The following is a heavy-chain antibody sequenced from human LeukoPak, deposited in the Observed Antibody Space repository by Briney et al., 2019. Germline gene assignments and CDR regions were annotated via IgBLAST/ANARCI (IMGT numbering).Heavy chain of an antibody. Sequence: ASVKVSCKASGYTFTGYYMHWVRQAPGQGLEWMGWISAYNGNTNYAQKLQGRVTMTTDISTSTAYMELRSLRSDDTAVYYCARISGGYGDYWGQGTLVTVSS. D-gene: IGHD5-12*01. J-gene: IGHJ4*02. V-gene: IGHV1-18*04. CDR3: ARISGGYGDY. CDR1: GYTFTGYY. CDR2: ISAYNGNT.